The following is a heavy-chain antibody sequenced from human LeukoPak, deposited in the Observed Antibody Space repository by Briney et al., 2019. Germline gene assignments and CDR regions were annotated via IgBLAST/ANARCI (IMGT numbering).Heavy chain of an antibody. V-gene: IGHV3-7*01. CDR3: ARDQRFGYYDSSGFGY. Sequence: GGSLRLSCAASGFTFSSYWMSWVRQAPGKGQEWVANIKQDGSEKYYVDSVKGRFTISRDNAKNSLYLQMNSLRAEDTAVYYCARDQRFGYYDSSGFGYWGQGTLVTVSS. CDR2: IKQDGSEK. J-gene: IGHJ4*02. D-gene: IGHD3-22*01. CDR1: GFTFSSYW.